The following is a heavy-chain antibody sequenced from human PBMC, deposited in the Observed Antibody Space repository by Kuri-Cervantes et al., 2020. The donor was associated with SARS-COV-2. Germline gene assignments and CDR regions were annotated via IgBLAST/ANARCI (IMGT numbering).Heavy chain of an antibody. CDR1: GYTFTSYD. CDR3: ARSWGNWRYMDV. V-gene: IGHV1-8*02. Sequence: ASVKVSCKASGYTFTSYDINWVRQATGQGFEWMGWMNPNSGNTGYAQKFQGRVTMTRDTSTSTVYMELSSLRSEDTAVYYCARSWGNWRYMDVWGKGTTVTVSS. CDR2: MNPNSGNT. D-gene: IGHD1-1*01. J-gene: IGHJ6*03.